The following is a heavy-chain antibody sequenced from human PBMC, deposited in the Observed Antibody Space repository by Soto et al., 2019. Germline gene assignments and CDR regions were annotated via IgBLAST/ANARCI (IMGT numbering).Heavy chain of an antibody. J-gene: IGHJ3*02. V-gene: IGHV3-7*05. CDR1: GFSFASSW. Sequence: EVQLVESGGDLVQPGGSLRLSCAASGFSFASSWMTWVRQAPGKGLEWVANIKKDGSKINYLDSVRGRFTVSSDNAKNSLYLEMNSLSAEDTALYYCARDVSPGSSSLYLDAFDIWGQGTMVTVSS. CDR3: ARDVSPGSSSLYLDAFDI. D-gene: IGHD6-13*01. CDR2: IKKDGSKI.